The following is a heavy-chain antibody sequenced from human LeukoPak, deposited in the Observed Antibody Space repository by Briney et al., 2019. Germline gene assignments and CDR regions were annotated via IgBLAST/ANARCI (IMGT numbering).Heavy chain of an antibody. Sequence: PGGSLRLSCAASGFTFEDYGMSWVRQVPGAGLEWVSGINRNGGSTGHADSVKGRFTISRDNAKNSLYLQMNSLRAEDTALYYCATHGRDGHYGSGSFDYWGQGTLVTVSS. D-gene: IGHD3-10*01. J-gene: IGHJ4*02. CDR2: INRNGGST. CDR3: ATHGRDGHYGSGSFDY. CDR1: GFTFEDYG. V-gene: IGHV3-20*04.